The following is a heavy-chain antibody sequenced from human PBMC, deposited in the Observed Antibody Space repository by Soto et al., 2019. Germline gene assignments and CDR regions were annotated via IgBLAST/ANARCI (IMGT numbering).Heavy chain of an antibody. D-gene: IGHD3-22*01. CDR1: GFTFSRYA. CDR3: AKGFYYDVSGYFGP. CDR2: ISGSGGTT. Sequence: EVQLLESGGGLVQPGGSLRLSCAASGFTFSRYAMSWVRQAPGKGLESVSSISGSGGTTYYADSVKGRFTISRDNSKNTLYLQMNSLIAEDTAVYYCAKGFYYDVSGYFGPWGQGTLVTVSS. J-gene: IGHJ5*02. V-gene: IGHV3-23*01.